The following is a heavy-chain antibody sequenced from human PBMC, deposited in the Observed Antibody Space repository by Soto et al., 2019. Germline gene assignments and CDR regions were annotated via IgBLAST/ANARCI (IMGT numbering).Heavy chain of an antibody. CDR1: GYTFTVYY. J-gene: IGHJ5*02. Sequence: LLKLSCKTSGYTFTVYYMHCGRQTPGQGLEWMGWINPNSGGTNYAQKFQGWVTMTRDTSISTAYMELSRLRSDDTAVYYCARDLSPYSSGWHHNWFDPWGQGTLVTVSS. CDR2: INPNSGGT. V-gene: IGHV1-2*04. D-gene: IGHD6-19*01. CDR3: ARDLSPYSSGWHHNWFDP.